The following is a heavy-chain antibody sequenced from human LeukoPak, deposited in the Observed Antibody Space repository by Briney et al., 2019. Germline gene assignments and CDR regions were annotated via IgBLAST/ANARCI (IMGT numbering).Heavy chain of an antibody. CDR1: GFTFSSYW. CDR3: AREIAAALNWFDP. D-gene: IGHD6-13*01. CDR2: INSDGRST. J-gene: IGHJ5*02. Sequence: PGGSLRLSCAASGFTFSSYWMHWVRQAPGKGLVWVSRINSDGRSTSYADSVKGRFIISRDNAKNTLYLQMNSLRAEDTAVYYCAREIAAALNWFDPWGQGTLVTVSS. V-gene: IGHV3-74*01.